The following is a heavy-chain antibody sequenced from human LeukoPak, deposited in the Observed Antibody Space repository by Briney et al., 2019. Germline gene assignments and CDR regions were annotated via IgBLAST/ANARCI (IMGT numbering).Heavy chain of an antibody. V-gene: IGHV1-18*01. CDR2: ISPYNGNT. CDR1: GFSFTCSC. Sequence: ASVKLSCKASGFSFTCSCISWGRQDPGQGLEWMGWISPYNGNTNYVQKFQGRVTMTTDTSTSTAYMELRSLRSDDTAVYYCATMHRVEYYFDYWGQGTLVTVSS. D-gene: IGHD5-24*01. J-gene: IGHJ4*02. CDR3: ATMHRVEYYFDY.